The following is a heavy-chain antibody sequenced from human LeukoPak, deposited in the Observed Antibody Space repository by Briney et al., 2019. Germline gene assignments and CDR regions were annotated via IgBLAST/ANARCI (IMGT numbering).Heavy chain of an antibody. D-gene: IGHD3-22*01. V-gene: IGHV3-23*01. J-gene: IGHJ5*02. CDR2: ISGRGVNT. CDR3: AKGSSGYFADL. CDR1: GFTFSNYA. Sequence: GGSLRLSCVASGFTFSNYAMNWVRQAPGKGLEWVSVISGRGVNTYYADSVKGRFTISRDDSKNTLYLHMNSLRAEDTALYYCAKGSSGYFADLWGQGTLVTVSS.